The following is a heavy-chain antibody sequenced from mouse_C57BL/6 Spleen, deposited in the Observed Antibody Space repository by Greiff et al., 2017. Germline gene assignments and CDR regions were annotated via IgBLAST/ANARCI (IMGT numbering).Heavy chain of an antibody. CDR3: ARDSNPRPFAY. CDR2: INPNNGGT. J-gene: IGHJ3*01. V-gene: IGHV1-26*01. CDR1: GYTFTDYY. Sequence: VQLQQSGPELVKPGASVKISCKASGYTFTDYYMNWVKQSHGKSLEWIGDINPNNGGTSYNQKFKGKATLTVDKSSSTAYMELRSLTSEDSAVYYCARDSNPRPFAYWGQGTLVTVSA. D-gene: IGHD2-5*01.